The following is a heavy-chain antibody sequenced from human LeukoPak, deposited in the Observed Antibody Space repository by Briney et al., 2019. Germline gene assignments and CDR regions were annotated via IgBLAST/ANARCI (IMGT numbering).Heavy chain of an antibody. Sequence: GGSLRLSCAASGFTFSKYGIHWVRQAPGKGLEGVAFIRYDGSNKYYADSVKGRFTISRDNSKNTLYLQMNSLRAEDTAVYYCAKESTYWGISFDPWGQGTLVTVSS. CDR3: AKESTYWGISFDP. CDR2: IRYDGSNK. CDR1: GFTFSKYG. D-gene: IGHD2-21*01. V-gene: IGHV3-30*02. J-gene: IGHJ5*02.